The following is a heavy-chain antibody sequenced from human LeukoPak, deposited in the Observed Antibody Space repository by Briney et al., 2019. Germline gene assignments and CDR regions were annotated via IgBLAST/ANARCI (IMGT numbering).Heavy chain of an antibody. D-gene: IGHD2-15*01. Sequence: GASVKVSCKASGYTLNSYGISWVRQAPGQGLEWMGWISAYHGNTNYAQNLQGRVTMSTDTSTSTAYMELRSLRPDDTAVYYCARVNTPYYYYMDVWGKGTTVTVSS. V-gene: IGHV1-18*01. CDR1: GYTLNSYG. J-gene: IGHJ6*03. CDR3: ARVNTPYYYYMDV. CDR2: ISAYHGNT.